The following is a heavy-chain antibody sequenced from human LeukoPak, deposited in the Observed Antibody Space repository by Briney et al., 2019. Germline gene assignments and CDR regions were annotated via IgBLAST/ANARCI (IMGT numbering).Heavy chain of an antibody. CDR2: IWYDGSNK. Sequence: GGSLRLSCAASGFTFSSYGMHWVRQAPGKGLEWVAVIWYDGSNKYYADSVKGRFTISRVNSKNTLYLQMNSLRAEDTAVYYCARDNYYDSSGYYSNYYFDYWGQGTLVTVSS. J-gene: IGHJ4*02. V-gene: IGHV3-33*01. CDR3: ARDNYYDSSGYYSNYYFDY. D-gene: IGHD3-22*01. CDR1: GFTFSSYG.